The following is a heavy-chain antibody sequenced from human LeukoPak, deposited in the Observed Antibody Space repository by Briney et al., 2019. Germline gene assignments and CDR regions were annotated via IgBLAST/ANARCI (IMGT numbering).Heavy chain of an antibody. D-gene: IGHD2-2*01. Sequence: SETLSLTCTVSGGSISSGSYYWSWIRQPPGTGLEWIGYIYYSGSTNYNPSLKSRVTISVDTSKNQFSLKLSSVTAADTAVYYCARGTYYYYYYMDVWGKGTTVTISS. J-gene: IGHJ6*03. CDR2: IYYSGST. CDR1: GGSISSGSYY. CDR3: ARGTYYYYYYMDV. V-gene: IGHV4-61*01.